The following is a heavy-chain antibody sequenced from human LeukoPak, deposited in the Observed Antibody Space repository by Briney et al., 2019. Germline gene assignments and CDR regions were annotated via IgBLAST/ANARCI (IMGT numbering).Heavy chain of an antibody. Sequence: GGSLRLSCTASGFIFNDAWMFWVRQAPGKGLEWVGRIKPKTDGETTEYAAPVKDRFSISRDDSKSMMYLQMTSLKTEDTAVYYCITPLPYSAQGGQGTLVTVSS. V-gene: IGHV3-15*07. CDR1: GFIFNDAW. J-gene: IGHJ4*02. D-gene: IGHD2-21*01. CDR2: IKPKTDGETT. CDR3: ITPLPYSAQ.